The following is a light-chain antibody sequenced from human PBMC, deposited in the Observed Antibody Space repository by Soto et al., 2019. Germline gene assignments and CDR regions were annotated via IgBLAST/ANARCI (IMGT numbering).Light chain of an antibody. V-gene: IGLV6-57*03. CDR2: EDD. Sequence: NFMLTQPHSVSASPGKTVTISCTRSSGSIASDYVQWYQQRPGSAPTTVIYEDDQRPSGVPARFSGSIDRSSNSASLCISGLKTEDEADYYCQSYDSSSQVFGGGTQLTVL. CDR3: QSYDSSSQV. CDR1: SGSIASDY. J-gene: IGLJ3*02.